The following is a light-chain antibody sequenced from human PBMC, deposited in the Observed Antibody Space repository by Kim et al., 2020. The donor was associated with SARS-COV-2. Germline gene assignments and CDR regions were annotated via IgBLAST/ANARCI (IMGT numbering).Light chain of an antibody. J-gene: IGKJ1*01. CDR3: QKYDSVPWT. CDR2: AAS. CDR1: QDIRNH. Sequence: DIQMTQSPSSLSASVGDRVTITCRASQDIRNHLAWYQQRPGKVPKLLIYAASALHSGVPSRFGGSGSGTDFTLTITSLQPEDVATYYCQKYDSVPWTFGPVTRVEIK. V-gene: IGKV1-27*01.